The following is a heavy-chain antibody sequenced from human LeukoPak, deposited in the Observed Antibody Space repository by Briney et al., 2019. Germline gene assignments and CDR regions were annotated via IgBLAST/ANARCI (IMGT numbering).Heavy chain of an antibody. CDR1: GFTFSSYG. J-gene: IGHJ4*02. CDR3: AKALPYRGGYEHYFDY. CDR2: ISNSGTIT. D-gene: IGHD1-26*01. V-gene: IGHV3-23*01. Sequence: PGGSLRLSCEASGFTFSSYGMNWVRQAPGKGLEWVSAISNSGTITHYSDSVKGRFTISRDKSKSTLFLQMNSLRAEDTAVYYCAKALPYRGGYEHYFDYWGQGTLVTVSS.